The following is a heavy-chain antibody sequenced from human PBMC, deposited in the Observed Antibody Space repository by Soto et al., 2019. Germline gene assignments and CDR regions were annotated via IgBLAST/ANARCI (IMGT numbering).Heavy chain of an antibody. J-gene: IGHJ4*02. V-gene: IGHV4-59*01. CDR3: ARDRVMSGSYSLDY. Sequence: SETLSLTCTVSGGSISSYYWSWIRQPPGKGLEWIGYIYYSGSTNYNPSLKSRVTISVDTSKNQFSLKLSSVTAADTAVYYCARDRVMSGSYSLDYWGQGILVTVSS. CDR1: GGSISSYY. D-gene: IGHD1-26*01. CDR2: IYYSGST.